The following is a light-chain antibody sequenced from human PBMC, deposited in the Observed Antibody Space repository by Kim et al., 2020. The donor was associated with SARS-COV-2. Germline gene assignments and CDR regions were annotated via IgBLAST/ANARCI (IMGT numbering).Light chain of an antibody. V-gene: IGKV3-11*01. CDR3: QQRSDWPLT. J-gene: IGKJ4*01. CDR1: QSVRSY. Sequence: LSPGERATLSCMASQSVRSYLGWYRQKPGQAPRLLIYDTSNRAPGIPARFSGSGSGTDFTLTISSLEPEDFAIYYCQQRSDWPLTFGGGTKVDIK. CDR2: DTS.